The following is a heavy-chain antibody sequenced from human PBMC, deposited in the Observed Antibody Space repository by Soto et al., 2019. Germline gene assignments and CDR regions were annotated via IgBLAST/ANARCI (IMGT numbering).Heavy chain of an antibody. D-gene: IGHD6-25*01. CDR1: GFTFSSYS. J-gene: IGHJ4*02. CDR2: ISSSSGTI. CDR3: ARDTWYSSGGQQDY. Sequence: EVQLVESGGGLVQPGGSLRLSCAASGFTFSSYSMNWVRQAPGKGLEWISYISSSSGTIHYADSVKGRFTISRDNDKNPLYLQMNSLREEDTAVYYWARDTWYSSGGQQDYCGQGNQGSVAS. V-gene: IGHV3-48*02.